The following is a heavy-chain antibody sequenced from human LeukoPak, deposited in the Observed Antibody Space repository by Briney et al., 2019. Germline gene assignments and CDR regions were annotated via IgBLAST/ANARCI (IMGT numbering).Heavy chain of an antibody. CDR3: AREDVVITQYYFDY. Sequence: ASVKVSCKASGYTFTSYYMHWVRQAPGQGLEWMGWINTNTGNPTYAQGFTGRFVFSLDTSVNTAYLQISSLKAEDTAVYYCAREDVVITQYYFDYWGQGTLVTVSS. J-gene: IGHJ4*02. CDR2: INTNTGNP. V-gene: IGHV7-4-1*02. D-gene: IGHD3-22*01. CDR1: GYTFTSYY.